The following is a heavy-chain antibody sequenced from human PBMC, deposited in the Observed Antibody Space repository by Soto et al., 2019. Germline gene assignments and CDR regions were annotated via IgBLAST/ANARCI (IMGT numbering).Heavy chain of an antibody. J-gene: IGHJ6*02. CDR2: ISYDGSNK. CDR3: ATDLLVEMATNYGMDV. D-gene: IGHD5-12*01. V-gene: IGHV3-30*03. CDR1: GFTFSSYG. Sequence: VGSLRLSCAASGFTFSSYGMHWVRQAPGKGLEWVAVISYDGSNKYYADSVKGRFTISRDNSKNTLYLQMNSLRAEDTAVYYCATDLLVEMATNYGMDVWGQGTTVTVSS.